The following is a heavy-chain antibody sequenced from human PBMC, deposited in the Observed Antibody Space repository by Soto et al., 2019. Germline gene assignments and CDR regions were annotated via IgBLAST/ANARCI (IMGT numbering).Heavy chain of an antibody. J-gene: IGHJ6*02. CDR3: ARDISPRAIFGVVMTYYYYYYGMDV. V-gene: IGHV1-58*01. D-gene: IGHD3-3*01. CDR2: IVVGSGNT. CDR1: GFTFTSSA. Sequence: GASVKVSCKASGFTFTSSAVQWVRQARGQRLEWIGWIVVGSGNTNYAQKFQGRVTITADESTSTAYMELSSLRSEDTAVYYCARDISPRAIFGVVMTYYYYYYGMDVWGQGTTVTVSS.